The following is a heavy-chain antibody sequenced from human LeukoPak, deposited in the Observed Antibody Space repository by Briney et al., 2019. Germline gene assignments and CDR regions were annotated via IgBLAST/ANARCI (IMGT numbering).Heavy chain of an antibody. CDR1: GGSTSSYY. CDR3: ARHEAPGHFDL. V-gene: IGHV4-59*08. CDR2: IYYSGST. J-gene: IGHJ2*01. Sequence: SETLSLTCTVSGGSTSSYYWSWIRQPPGKGLEWIGYIYYSGSTNYNPSLKSRVTISVDTSKNQFSLKLSSVTAADTAVYYCARHEAPGHFDLWGRGTLVTVSS.